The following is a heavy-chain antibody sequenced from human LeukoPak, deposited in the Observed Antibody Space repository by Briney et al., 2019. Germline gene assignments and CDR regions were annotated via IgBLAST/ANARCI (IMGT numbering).Heavy chain of an antibody. CDR3: ARPNSNRIAAAGTDYYYGMDV. D-gene: IGHD6-13*01. Sequence: SETLSHTCAVSGGSISSSNWWSWVRQPPGKGLEWIGEIYHSGSTNYNPSLKSRVTISVDKSKNQFSLKLSSVTAADTAVYYCARPNSNRIAAAGTDYYYGMDVWGQGTTVTVSS. CDR2: IYHSGST. J-gene: IGHJ6*02. CDR1: GGSISSSNW. V-gene: IGHV4-4*02.